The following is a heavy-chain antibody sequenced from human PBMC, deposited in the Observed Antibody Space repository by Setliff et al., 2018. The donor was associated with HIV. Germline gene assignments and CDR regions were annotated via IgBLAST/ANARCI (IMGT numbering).Heavy chain of an antibody. V-gene: IGHV3-64*02. CDR1: GFRFSGYT. CDR2: IHHEGDKT. J-gene: IGHJ4*02. D-gene: IGHD1-26*01. Sequence: RLSCAASGFRFSGYTMHWARQAPGKGLEYVSGIHHEGDKTYYADSVKGRFRISRDNSKNTVYLQMGSLRTEDTTVYYCARDGGSYRLDYWGQGTRVTVSS. CDR3: ARDGGSYRLDY.